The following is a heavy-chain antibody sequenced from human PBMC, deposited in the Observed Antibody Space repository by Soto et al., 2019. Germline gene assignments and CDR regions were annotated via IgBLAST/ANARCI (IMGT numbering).Heavy chain of an antibody. D-gene: IGHD3-22*01. CDR2: ISPYNGNT. Sequence: ASVKVSCKASGYTFTSYSISWVRQAPGQGLEWMGWISPYNGNTNYAQNLQGRVTMTTDTSTSTAYMELRSLRSDDTAVYYCARVLRQYFYEGSPVYWGQGTLVTVSS. J-gene: IGHJ4*02. V-gene: IGHV1-18*04. CDR3: ARVLRQYFYEGSPVY. CDR1: GYTFTSYS.